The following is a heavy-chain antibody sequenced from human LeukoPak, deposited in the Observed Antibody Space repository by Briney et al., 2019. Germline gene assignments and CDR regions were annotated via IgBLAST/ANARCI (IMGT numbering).Heavy chain of an antibody. V-gene: IGHV4-59*01. CDR2: IYYSGST. D-gene: IGHD3-16*01. CDR1: GGSISSYY. Sequence: SETLSLTCTVSGGSISSYYWSWIRQPPGKGLEWIGYIYYSGSTNYNPSLKSRVTISVDTSKNQFSLKLSSVTAADTAVYYCARALSYDYVWGSLDYWGQGTLVTVSS. CDR3: ARALSYDYVWGSLDY. J-gene: IGHJ4*02.